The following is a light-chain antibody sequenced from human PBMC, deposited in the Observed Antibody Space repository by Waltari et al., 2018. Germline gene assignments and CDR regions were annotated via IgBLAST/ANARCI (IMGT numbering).Light chain of an antibody. CDR2: KAF. V-gene: IGKV1-5*03. CDR1: QSISDW. Sequence: DIQMTQSPSTLSASVGDRITITCWASQSISDWLVWYQQKPGKAPKVLIYKAFTLESGVPSRFSGSGFGTEFTLTISSLQPDDFATYYCQQYNTFSVTFGGGTKVEIK. J-gene: IGKJ4*01. CDR3: QQYNTFSVT.